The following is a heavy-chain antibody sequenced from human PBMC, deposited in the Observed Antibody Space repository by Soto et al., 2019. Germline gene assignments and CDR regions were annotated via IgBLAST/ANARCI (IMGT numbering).Heavy chain of an antibody. CDR3: AREVSSSWYDGYYGMDV. Sequence: EVQLVESGGGLVQPGGSLRLSCAASGFTFSSYWMHWVRQAPGKGLVWVSRINSDGSSTSYADSVKGRFTISRDNAKNTLYLQMSSLRAEDTAVYYCAREVSSSWYDGYYGMDVWGQGTTVTVSS. CDR1: GFTFSSYW. CDR2: INSDGSST. J-gene: IGHJ6*02. V-gene: IGHV3-74*01. D-gene: IGHD6-13*01.